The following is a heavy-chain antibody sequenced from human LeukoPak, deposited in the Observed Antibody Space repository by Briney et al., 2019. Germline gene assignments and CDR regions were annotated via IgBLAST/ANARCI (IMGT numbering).Heavy chain of an antibody. D-gene: IGHD2-21*02. CDR3: ARGPSGGDPIDY. V-gene: IGHV1-2*02. J-gene: IGHJ4*02. Sequence: ASVKVSCKASGYTFTGYYMHWVRQPPGQGLEWMGWINPNSGGTNYAQKFQGRVTMTRDTSISTAYMELSRLRSDDTAVYYCARGPSGGDPIDYWGQGPLVTVSS. CDR1: GYTFTGYY. CDR2: INPNSGGT.